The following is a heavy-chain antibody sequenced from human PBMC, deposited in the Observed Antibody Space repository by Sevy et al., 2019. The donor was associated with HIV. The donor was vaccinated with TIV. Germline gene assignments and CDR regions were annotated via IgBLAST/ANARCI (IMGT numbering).Heavy chain of an antibody. V-gene: IGHV3-15*01. Sequence: GGSLRLSCAASGFTFTNAWMSWVRQAPGKGLEWVGGIKSKTDGGTTDYAAPVKGRFTISRDDSKNTLSLQMNSLKTEDTAVYFCTTAYSSGWEGDYWGQGTLVTVSS. D-gene: IGHD6-19*01. CDR1: GFTFTNAW. CDR3: TTAYSSGWEGDY. J-gene: IGHJ4*02. CDR2: IKSKTDGGTT.